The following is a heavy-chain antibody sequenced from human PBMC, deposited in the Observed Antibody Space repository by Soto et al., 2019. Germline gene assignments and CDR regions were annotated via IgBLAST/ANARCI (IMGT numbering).Heavy chain of an antibody. CDR3: ARTQSGRYSIYYGRDV. CDR1: GYSISSSNW. CDR2: IYYSGST. Sequence: SETLSLTCAVSGYSISSSNWWGWLRQPPGKGLEWIGYIYYSGSTYYNPSLKSRVTMSVDTSKNQFSLKLSSVTAVDPAVYYCARTQSGRYSIYYGRDVWGQGTTVGVSS. D-gene: IGHD3-10*01. V-gene: IGHV4-28*01. J-gene: IGHJ6*02.